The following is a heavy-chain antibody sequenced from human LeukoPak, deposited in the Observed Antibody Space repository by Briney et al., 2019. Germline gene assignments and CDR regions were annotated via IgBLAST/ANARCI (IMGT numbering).Heavy chain of an antibody. CDR1: GFTFSSYW. V-gene: IGHV3-7*01. CDR3: ARRAPSHDFDY. Sequence: GGSLRLSCVASGFTFSSYWMSWVRQAPGKGLEWVANIKQDGSEKYYVDSVKGRFTISRDNAKNSLYLQMNSLRAEDTAVYYCARRAPSHDFDYWGQGTLVTVSS. CDR2: IKQDGSEK. J-gene: IGHJ4*02.